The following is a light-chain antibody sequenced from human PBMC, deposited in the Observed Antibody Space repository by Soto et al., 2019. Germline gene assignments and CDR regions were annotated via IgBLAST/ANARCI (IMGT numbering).Light chain of an antibody. V-gene: IGKV1-6*01. CDR1: QDIRNE. CDR2: AAS. J-gene: IGKJ1*01. CDR3: LQDYNYPRT. Sequence: AIQMTQSPSSLSASIGDRVTITCRTSQDIRNELGWYQQKPAKAPKLLISAASSSQDGVPSRFSGSGSGTDFTLTISSLRPEDFATYFGLQDYNYPRTFGQGTKVEIK.